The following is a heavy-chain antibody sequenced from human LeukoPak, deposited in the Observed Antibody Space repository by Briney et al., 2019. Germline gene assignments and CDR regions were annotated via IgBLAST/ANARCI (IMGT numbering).Heavy chain of an antibody. J-gene: IGHJ4*02. Sequence: PSETLSLTCTVSGDSITSSYWSWIRQPPGKGLEWIGCIYNSVNTNYNPSLKGRVTISLDTSRNQFSLKLTSVSAADTAVYYCARDRGRYFDGPQTDYWGQGILVTVPS. CDR3: ARDRGRYFDGPQTDY. D-gene: IGHD3-9*01. CDR2: IYNSVNT. CDR1: GDSITSSY. V-gene: IGHV4-59*01.